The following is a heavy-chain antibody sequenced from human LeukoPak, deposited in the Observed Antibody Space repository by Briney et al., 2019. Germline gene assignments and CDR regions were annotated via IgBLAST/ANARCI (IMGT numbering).Heavy chain of an antibody. D-gene: IGHD6-6*01. CDR2: IRSKANNYAT. V-gene: IGHV3-73*01. CDR1: GFTFSGSA. Sequence: AGGSLRLSCAASGFTFSGSAMHWVRQASGKGLEWIGRIRSKANNYATAYTASVKGRFTISRGDSKNTAYLQMNSLKTEDTAVYYCTVPGHSSSFDYWGQGTLVTVSS. J-gene: IGHJ4*02. CDR3: TVPGHSSSFDY.